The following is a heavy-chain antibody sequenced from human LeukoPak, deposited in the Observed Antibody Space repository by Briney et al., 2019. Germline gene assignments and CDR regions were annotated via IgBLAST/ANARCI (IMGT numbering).Heavy chain of an antibody. D-gene: IGHD5-18*01. CDR1: GYTFTSYD. V-gene: IGHV1-8*01. CDR3: ARGVDTAMVLICFAP. Sequence: ASVKVSCKASGYTFTSYDINWVRQATGQGLEWMGWVNPNSGNTGYAQKFQGRVTMTRNTSISTAYMELSSLRSEDTAVYYCARGVDTAMVLICFAPWGQGTLVTVSS. J-gene: IGHJ5*02. CDR2: VNPNSGNT.